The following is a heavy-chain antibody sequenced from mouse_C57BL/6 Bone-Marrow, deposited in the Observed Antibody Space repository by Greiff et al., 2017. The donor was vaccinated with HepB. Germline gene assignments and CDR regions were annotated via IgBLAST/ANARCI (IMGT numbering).Heavy chain of an antibody. J-gene: IGHJ3*01. Sequence: EVNVVESGGGLVQPGGSLKLSCAASGFTFSDYGMAWVRQAPRKGPEWVAFISNLAYSIYYADTVTGRFTISRENAKNTLYLEMSSLRSEDTAMYYCARPPHYYGSTPWFAYWGQGTLVTVSA. D-gene: IGHD1-1*01. CDR2: ISNLAYSI. CDR3: ARPPHYYGSTPWFAY. CDR1: GFTFSDYG. V-gene: IGHV5-15*01.